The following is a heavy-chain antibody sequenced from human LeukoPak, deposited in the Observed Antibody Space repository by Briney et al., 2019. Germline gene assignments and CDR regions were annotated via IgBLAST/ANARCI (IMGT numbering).Heavy chain of an antibody. CDR1: GGSISSTSYY. J-gene: IGHJ4*02. V-gene: IGHV4-39*07. CDR2: IYYSGST. CDR3: ARDVSSSWSLDY. Sequence: PSETLSLTCTVSGGSISSTSYYWGWIRQPPGKGLEWIGSIYYSGSTYYNPSLKSRVTISVDTSENQFSLKLSSVTAADTAVYYCARDVSSSWSLDYWGQGTLVTVSS. D-gene: IGHD6-13*01.